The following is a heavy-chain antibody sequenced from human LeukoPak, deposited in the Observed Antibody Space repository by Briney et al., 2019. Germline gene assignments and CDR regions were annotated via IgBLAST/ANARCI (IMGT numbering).Heavy chain of an antibody. CDR3: ATGAQYGLWGVPYFYYMHV. V-gene: IGHV1-2*02. Sequence: ASVKVSCKASGYPFTGYYVHWVRQAPGHGLEWMGWINPRNGDTHSAQKFQGRVSMTGDTSITTAYMELSSLTFDDTAVYYCATGAQYGLWGVPYFYYMHVWGTGTTVTVSS. CDR2: INPRNGDT. CDR1: GYPFTGYY. J-gene: IGHJ6*03. D-gene: IGHD3-10*01.